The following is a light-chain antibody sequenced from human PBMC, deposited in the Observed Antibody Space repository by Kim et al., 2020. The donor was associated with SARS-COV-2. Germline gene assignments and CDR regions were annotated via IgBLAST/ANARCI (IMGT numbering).Light chain of an antibody. J-gene: IGKJ2*01. CDR3: QQYLDWYT. CDR2: GAS. Sequence: LSVSTGERAAFSCRASQSVGSKLAWFQHKPGQAPRLLIYGASTRATDIPSRFSGSGSGTEFTLTISSLQSEDFALYFCQQYLDWYTFGQGTKLEI. V-gene: IGKV3-15*01. CDR1: QSVGSK.